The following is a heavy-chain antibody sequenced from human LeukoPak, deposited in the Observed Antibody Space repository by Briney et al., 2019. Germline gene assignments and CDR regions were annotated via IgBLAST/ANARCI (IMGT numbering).Heavy chain of an antibody. CDR2: ISYDGSNK. Sequence: GRSLRLSCAASGFTFSSYGMHWVRQAPGKGLEWVAVISYDGSNKYYADSVKGRFTISRDNSKNTLYLQMNSLRAEDTAVYYCAKDQASGWIDYWGQGTLVTVSS. V-gene: IGHV3-30*18. CDR1: GFTFSSYG. J-gene: IGHJ4*02. CDR3: AKDQASGWIDY. D-gene: IGHD6-19*01.